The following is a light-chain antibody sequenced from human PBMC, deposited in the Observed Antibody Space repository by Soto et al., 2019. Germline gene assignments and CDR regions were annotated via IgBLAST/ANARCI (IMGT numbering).Light chain of an antibody. J-gene: IGLJ1*01. CDR1: SSDVGGYNY. V-gene: IGLV2-11*01. CDR3: CSYAGTYSFFV. CDR2: DVT. Sequence: QSVLTQPRSVYGSPGQSVTISCTGSSSDVGGYNYVSWYQQQPGKAPKLLIYDVTIRTAGVSDRFSGSKSGNTASLTISGLQAEDAGDYYCCSYAGTYSFFVFGTGTKVTVL.